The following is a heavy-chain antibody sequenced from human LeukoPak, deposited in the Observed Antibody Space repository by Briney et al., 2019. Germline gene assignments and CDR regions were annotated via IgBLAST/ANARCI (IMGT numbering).Heavy chain of an antibody. J-gene: IGHJ3*02. Sequence: PGRSLRLSCAASGFTFSSYGMHWVRQAPGKGLEWVAVISYDGSNKYYADSVKGRFTISRDNSKNTLYLQMNSLRAEDTAVYYCAKGHYCTNGVCYPDAFDIWGQGTMVTVSS. V-gene: IGHV3-30*18. D-gene: IGHD2-8*01. CDR1: GFTFSSYG. CDR3: AKGHYCTNGVCYPDAFDI. CDR2: ISYDGSNK.